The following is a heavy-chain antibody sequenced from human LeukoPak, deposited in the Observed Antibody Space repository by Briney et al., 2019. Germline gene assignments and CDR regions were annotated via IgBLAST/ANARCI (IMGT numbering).Heavy chain of an antibody. Sequence: PGGSLRLSCAASGFTFSNFDMSWVRQAPGKGLEWVANIKLDGSEKNYVDSVKGRFTISRDNTKNSLYLQMNSLRAEDTAVFYCARDQYDTWSRRGNFDSWGQGTLVIVSS. D-gene: IGHD3/OR15-3a*01. CDR3: ARDQYDTWSRRGNFDS. J-gene: IGHJ4*02. CDR2: IKLDGSEK. CDR1: GFTFSNFD. V-gene: IGHV3-7*03.